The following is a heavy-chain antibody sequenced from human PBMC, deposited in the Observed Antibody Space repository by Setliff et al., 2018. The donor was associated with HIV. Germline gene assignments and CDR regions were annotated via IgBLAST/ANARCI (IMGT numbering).Heavy chain of an antibody. CDR2: ISGHNGYT. D-gene: IGHD3-22*01. V-gene: IGHV1-18*01. Sequence: ASVKVCCKASGYTFNDYGISWVRQAPGHGLEWMGWISGHNGYTNYAQKVQDRVTMTTDTSTSTAYMELRGLRSDDPAVYYCARDRSSTGDYNEEHLLEYWGRGTLVTVSS. CDR3: ARDRSSTGDYNEEHLLEY. J-gene: IGHJ4*02. CDR1: GYTFNDYG.